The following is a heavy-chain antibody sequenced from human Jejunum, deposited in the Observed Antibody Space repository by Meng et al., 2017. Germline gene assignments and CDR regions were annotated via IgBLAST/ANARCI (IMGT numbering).Heavy chain of an antibody. J-gene: IGHJ4*02. V-gene: IGHV4-4*02. CDR1: GDSISTNV. CDR2: IYHSGAF. D-gene: IGHD2-21*01. CDR3: ARGAIGTRPFDY. Sequence: VQREESGPGLLKPSGALPLPCAVSGDSISTNVWNWVRQPPGKGLEWIGEIYHSGAFNYNPSLRRRVTISVDKSKNQVSLKLDSLTAADTAVYYCARGAIGTRPFDYWGQGTLVTVSS.